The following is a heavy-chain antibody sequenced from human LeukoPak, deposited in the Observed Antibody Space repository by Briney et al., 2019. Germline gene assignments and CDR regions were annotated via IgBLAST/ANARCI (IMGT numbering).Heavy chain of an antibody. CDR3: AKGGSGYFLDL. CDR2: ISNDGGGT. V-gene: IGHV3-23*01. D-gene: IGHD3-22*01. J-gene: IGHJ5*02. Sequence: GGSLRLSCAASGFIFNNYGLIWVRQAPGKGLEWVSAISNDGGGTTYADFVKGQFTISRDNSRNTLFLQMNSLRGDDTALYYCAKGGSGYFLDLWGQGTLVTVSS. CDR1: GFIFNNYG.